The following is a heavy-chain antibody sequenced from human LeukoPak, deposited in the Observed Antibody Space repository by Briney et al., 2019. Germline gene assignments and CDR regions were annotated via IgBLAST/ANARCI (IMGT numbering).Heavy chain of an antibody. CDR1: GGTFSSYA. CDR2: IIPIFGTA. Sequence: AASVKVSCKASGGTFSSYAISWVRQAPGQGLEWMGGIIPIFGTANYAQKFQGRVTIIADESTSTAYMELSSLRSEDTAVYYCARGSLVEPQLDYWGQGTLVTVSS. J-gene: IGHJ4*02. CDR3: ARGSLVEPQLDY. D-gene: IGHD1-1*01. V-gene: IGHV1-69*01.